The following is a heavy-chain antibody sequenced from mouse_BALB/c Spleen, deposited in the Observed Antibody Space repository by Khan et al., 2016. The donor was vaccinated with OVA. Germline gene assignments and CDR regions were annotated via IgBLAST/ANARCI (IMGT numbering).Heavy chain of an antibody. V-gene: IGHV1-77*01. J-gene: IGHJ3*01. D-gene: IGHD4-1*01. Sequence: VQLQESGPELVKPGASVKMSCKASGYTFTDYVMNWVKRRTGQGLEWIGQIYPGSDSTYYNEKFKGKATLTADRSSSTAYMQLSSLTSEDSAVYFCARAGWDVFAYWGQGTLVTVSA. CDR1: GYTFTDYV. CDR2: IYPGSDST. CDR3: ARAGWDVFAY.